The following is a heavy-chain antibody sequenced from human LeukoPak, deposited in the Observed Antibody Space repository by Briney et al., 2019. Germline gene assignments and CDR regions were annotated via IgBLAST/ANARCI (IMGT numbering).Heavy chain of an antibody. CDR3: ARDRRIQLWSPSHYYYGMDV. V-gene: IGHV1-18*01. J-gene: IGHJ6*02. Sequence: GASVKVSCKASGYTFTSYGISWVRQAPGQGLEWMGWISAYNGNTNYAQKLQGRVTMTTDTSTSTAYMELRSLRSDDTAVYYCARDRRIQLWSPSHYYYGMDVWGQGTTVTVSS. CDR2: ISAYNGNT. CDR1: GYTFTSYG. D-gene: IGHD5-18*01.